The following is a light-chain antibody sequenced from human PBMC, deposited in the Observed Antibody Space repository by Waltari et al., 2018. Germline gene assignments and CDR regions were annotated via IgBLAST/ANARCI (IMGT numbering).Light chain of an antibody. CDR1: QRIGTS. CDR3: QQSYSTPWT. Sequence: DIQVTQSPSSLSASVGDRVTITCRASQRIGTSLSWYQHKPGKAPKLLIYAASRLQSGVPSRFSGSGSGTDFTLTVSSLQPEDFATYYCQQSYSTPWTFGQVAKVEIK. V-gene: IGKV1-39*01. J-gene: IGKJ1*01. CDR2: AAS.